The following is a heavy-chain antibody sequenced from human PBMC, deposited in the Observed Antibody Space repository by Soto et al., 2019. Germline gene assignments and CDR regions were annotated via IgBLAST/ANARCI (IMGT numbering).Heavy chain of an antibody. Sequence: PSETLSLTCTVSVGSITSDCWSWIRQPPGKGLEWIGYSCHNGNTKYNPSLKSLMSVDTSKSQLSLLLISVTAADTAVYYCAMGGGRFDVWGPGTLVTVSS. CDR1: VGSITSDC. V-gene: IGHV4-59*01. D-gene: IGHD3-16*01. CDR3: AMGGGRFDV. CDR2: SCHNGNT. J-gene: IGHJ4*02.